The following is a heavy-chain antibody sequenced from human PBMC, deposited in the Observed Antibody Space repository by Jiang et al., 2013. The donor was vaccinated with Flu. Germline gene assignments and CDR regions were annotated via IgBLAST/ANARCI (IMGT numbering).Heavy chain of an antibody. Sequence: AASGFVFSLRLDELGPPGSREGAGVGSAGIKAKRDGGATDYAAPVNGRFTISRDDSRYTVYLQMNSLKTEDTGVYYCSIDKEGTSVAGSLGFDYWGRGTLVTVSP. V-gene: IGHV3-15*07. J-gene: IGHJ4*02. CDR1: GFVFSLRL. CDR2: IKAKRDGGAT. CDR3: SIDKEGTSVAGSLGFDY. D-gene: IGHD6-19*01.